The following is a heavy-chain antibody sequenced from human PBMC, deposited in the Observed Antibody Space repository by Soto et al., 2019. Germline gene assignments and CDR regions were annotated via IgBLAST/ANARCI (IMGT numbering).Heavy chain of an antibody. CDR1: GGSFGSSA. CDR2: IIPVFDKA. CDR3: ARLRRDWGDAFDL. V-gene: IGHV1-69*01. J-gene: IGHJ3*01. D-gene: IGHD3-16*01. Sequence: QVQLVQSGADVKQPGSSVKVSCKTSGGSFGSSAISWVRQAPAQGLEWMGEIIPVFDKANYAQNFQGRLTITADELTGTVFMELSSLRSEDTAVYFCARLRRDWGDAFDLWGLGTVVTVSS.